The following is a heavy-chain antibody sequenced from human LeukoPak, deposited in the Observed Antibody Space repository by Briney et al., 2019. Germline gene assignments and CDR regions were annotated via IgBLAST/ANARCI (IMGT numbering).Heavy chain of an antibody. CDR3: ARDRAIGYCSGGSYPYYFDY. V-gene: IGHV1-3*01. Sequence: ASAKVSCKASGYTFTSYAMHWVRQAPGQRLEWMGWINAGNGNTKYSQKFQGRVTITRDTSASTAYMELSSLRSEDTAVYYCARDRAIGYCSGGSYPYYFDYWGQGTLVTVSS. D-gene: IGHD2-15*01. CDR2: INAGNGNT. CDR1: GYTFTSYA. J-gene: IGHJ4*02.